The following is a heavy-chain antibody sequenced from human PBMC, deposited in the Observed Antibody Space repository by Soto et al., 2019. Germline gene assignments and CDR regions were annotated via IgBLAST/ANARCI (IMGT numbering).Heavy chain of an antibody. V-gene: IGHV3-30*18. CDR2: ISYDGSNK. CDR1: GFTFSSYG. J-gene: IGHJ4*02. Sequence: GGSLRLSCAASGFTFSSYGMHWVRQAPGKGLEWVAVISYDGSNKYYADSVKGRFTISRDNSKNTLYLQMNSLRAEDTAVYYCAKDSEEIAAAGTFDYWGQGTLVTVSS. D-gene: IGHD6-13*01. CDR3: AKDSEEIAAAGTFDY.